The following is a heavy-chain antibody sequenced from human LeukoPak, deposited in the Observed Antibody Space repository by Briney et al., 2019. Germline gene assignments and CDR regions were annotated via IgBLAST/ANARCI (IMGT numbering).Heavy chain of an antibody. CDR3: ARGGYSGYDKYYFDY. CDR1: GFTFSSYG. D-gene: IGHD5-12*01. V-gene: IGHV3-33*01. Sequence: PGGSLRLSCAASGFTFSSYGMHWVRQAPGKGLEWVAVIWYDGSNKYYADSVKGRFTISRGNSKNTLYLQMNSLRAEDTAVYYCARGGYSGYDKYYFDYWGQGTLVTVSS. CDR2: IWYDGSNK. J-gene: IGHJ4*02.